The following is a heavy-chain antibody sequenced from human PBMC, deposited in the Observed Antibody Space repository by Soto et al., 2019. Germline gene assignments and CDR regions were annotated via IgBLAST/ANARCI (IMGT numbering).Heavy chain of an antibody. CDR1: GGSISSSSYY. Sequence: QLQLQESDPGLVKPSETLSLTCTVSGGSISSSSYYWGWIRQPPGKGLEWIGSIYYRGNTYYNPSLKSRVTISVDTSKNQFSLKLSSVTAADTAVYYCAREGGGYCSGGRCQVDYWGQGTLVTVSS. D-gene: IGHD2-15*01. CDR2: IYYRGNT. V-gene: IGHV4-39*02. J-gene: IGHJ4*02. CDR3: AREGGGYCSGGRCQVDY.